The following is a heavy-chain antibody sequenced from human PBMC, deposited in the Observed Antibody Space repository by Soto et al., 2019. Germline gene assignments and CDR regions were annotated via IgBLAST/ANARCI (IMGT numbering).Heavy chain of an antibody. V-gene: IGHV3-33*01. J-gene: IGHJ5*02. CDR1: GFTFSSYG. CDR2: IWYDGSNK. Sequence: QVQLVESGGGVVQPGRSLRLSCAASGFTFSSYGMHWVRQAPGKGREWVAVIWYDGSNKYYADSVKGRFTISRDNSKNTLYLQMNSLRAEDTAVYYCARDGLNNWFDPWGQGTLVTVSS. CDR3: ARDGLNNWFDP.